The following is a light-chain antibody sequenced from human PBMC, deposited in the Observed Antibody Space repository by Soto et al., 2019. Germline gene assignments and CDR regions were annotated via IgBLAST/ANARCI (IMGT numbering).Light chain of an antibody. CDR1: QSMDSF. V-gene: IGKV1-39*01. CDR2: ATA. J-gene: IGKJ2*01. Sequence: DIQMTQSPSSLSASVGDRVIITCRPSQSMDSFLNWYQQKPGKAPKLLISATASLQTGVPSRFSGSESGTEFTLTIRSLQPEDSATYSCQQSYTFGQGPKLEI. CDR3: QQSYT.